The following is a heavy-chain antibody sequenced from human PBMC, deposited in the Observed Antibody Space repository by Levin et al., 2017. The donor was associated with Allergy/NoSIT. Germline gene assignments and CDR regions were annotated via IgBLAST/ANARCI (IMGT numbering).Heavy chain of an antibody. CDR1: GFTFSGSA. Sequence: GGSLRLSCAASGFTFSGSAMHWVRQASGKGLEWVGRIRSKANSYATAYAASVKGRFTISRDDSKNTAYLQMNSLKTEDTAVYYCTRTIEYSSSPPGDYWGQGTLVTVSS. CDR3: TRTIEYSSSPPGDY. J-gene: IGHJ4*02. D-gene: IGHD6-6*01. V-gene: IGHV3-73*01. CDR2: IRSKANSYAT.